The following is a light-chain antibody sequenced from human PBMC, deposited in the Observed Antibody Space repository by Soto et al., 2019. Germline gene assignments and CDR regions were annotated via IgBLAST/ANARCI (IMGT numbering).Light chain of an antibody. V-gene: IGKV3-20*01. J-gene: IGKJ1*01. Sequence: EVLLTQSPGTLSLSPGDSATLSCRASQGVATTYVAWYQQRPGQAPRLLIYDASYRAAGTPGRFSGSGSGPDFTLTINRLEPEECAVYYCQHYGGSPGSFGPGTKVEIK. CDR1: QGVATTY. CDR2: DAS. CDR3: QHYGGSPGS.